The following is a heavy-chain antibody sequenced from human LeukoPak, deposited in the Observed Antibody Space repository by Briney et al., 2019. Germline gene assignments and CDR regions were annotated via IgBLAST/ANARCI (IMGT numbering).Heavy chain of an antibody. Sequence: GGSLRLSCAASGFTFSSYSMNWVRQAPGEGLEWVSSISTSSSYIYYADSVKGRFPISRDNAKNSLYLQMNSLRAEDTAVYYCARRGIAATHYYFDYWGQGTLVTVSS. D-gene: IGHD2-15*01. CDR1: GFTFSSYS. J-gene: IGHJ4*02. V-gene: IGHV3-21*01. CDR3: ARRGIAATHYYFDY. CDR2: ISTSSSYI.